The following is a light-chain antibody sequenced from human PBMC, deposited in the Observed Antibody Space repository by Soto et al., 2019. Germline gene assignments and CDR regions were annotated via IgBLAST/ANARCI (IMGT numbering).Light chain of an antibody. Sequence: AIRMTQSPSSLSASTGDRVTITCRASQGISSYLAWYQQKPGKAPKLLIYSASTLQSGVPSRFSGSGSGTDFTLTISSLQPEDVATYYCQKHNRAPWTFGQGSKVDIK. J-gene: IGKJ1*01. CDR2: SAS. CDR3: QKHNRAPWT. V-gene: IGKV1-8*01. CDR1: QGISSY.